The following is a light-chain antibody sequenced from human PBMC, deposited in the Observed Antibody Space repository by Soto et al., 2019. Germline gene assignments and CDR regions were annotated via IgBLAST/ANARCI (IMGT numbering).Light chain of an antibody. CDR2: GNT. V-gene: IGLV1-40*01. CDR1: SSNIGARYD. CDR3: QSFDDSLRAVV. Sequence: QPVLTQPPSVSGAPGQRVTISCTGSSSNIGARYDVHWYQQLPGTAPKLLIYGNTNRPSGVPDRFSGSKSGTSASLAITGLQAEDEADYYCQSFDDSLRAVVFGGGTKLTVL. J-gene: IGLJ2*01.